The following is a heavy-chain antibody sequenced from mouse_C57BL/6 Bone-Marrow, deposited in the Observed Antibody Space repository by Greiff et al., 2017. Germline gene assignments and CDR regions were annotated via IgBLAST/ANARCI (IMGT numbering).Heavy chain of an antibody. Sequence: QVQLQQSGAELVKPGASVKISCKASGYTFTDYYINWVKQRPGQGLEWIGKIGPGSGSTYYNEKFKGKATLTAEKSSSTAYMQLSSLTSEDSAVYFCARRGGIYYDYGGFAYWGQGTLVTVSA. V-gene: IGHV1-77*01. CDR3: ARRGGIYYDYGGFAY. CDR2: IGPGSGST. CDR1: GYTFTDYY. D-gene: IGHD2-4*01. J-gene: IGHJ3*01.